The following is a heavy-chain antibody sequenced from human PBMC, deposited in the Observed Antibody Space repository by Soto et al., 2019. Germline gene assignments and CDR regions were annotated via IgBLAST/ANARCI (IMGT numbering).Heavy chain of an antibody. V-gene: IGHV1-69*13. J-gene: IGHJ5*02. Sequence: GASVKVSCKASGGTFSSYAISWVRQAPGQGLEWMGGIIPIFGTANYAQKFQGRVTITADESTSTAYMELSSLRSEDTAVYYCARSQRDIVVVPAARIPRDEYNWFDPWGQGTLVTVSS. CDR2: IIPIFGTA. CDR3: ARSQRDIVVVPAARIPRDEYNWFDP. D-gene: IGHD2-2*01. CDR1: GGTFSSYA.